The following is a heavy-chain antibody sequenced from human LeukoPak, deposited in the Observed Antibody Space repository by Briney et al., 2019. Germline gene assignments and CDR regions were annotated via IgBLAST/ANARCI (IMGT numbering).Heavy chain of an antibody. CDR1: GFTFRDYA. CDR2: IRSKAYGGTT. J-gene: IGHJ4*02. CDR3: TRDRGSGSGSYYSDY. Sequence: PGGSLRLSCTASGFTFRDYAMSWFRQAPGKGLEWVGFIRSKAYGGTTEYAASVKGRFTISRDDSKSIAYLQMNSLKTEDTAVYYCTRDRGSGSGSYYSDYWGQGTLVTVSS. V-gene: IGHV3-49*03. D-gene: IGHD3-10*01.